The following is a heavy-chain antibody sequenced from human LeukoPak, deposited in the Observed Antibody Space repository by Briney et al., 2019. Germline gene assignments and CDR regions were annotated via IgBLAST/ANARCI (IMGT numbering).Heavy chain of an antibody. V-gene: IGHV4/OR15-8*02. CDR2: ISLAGQT. J-gene: IGHJ4*02. Sequence: SETLSLTCGVSGGSISGTNWWSWVHQPPGQGLEWIGEISLAGQTNYNPSLNGRVTMSLDKSSNQLSLHLTSVTAADTATYFCSRESGPFRPFGYWGQGTLVIVSS. CDR3: SRESGPFRPFGY. CDR1: GGSISGTNW. D-gene: IGHD1-26*01.